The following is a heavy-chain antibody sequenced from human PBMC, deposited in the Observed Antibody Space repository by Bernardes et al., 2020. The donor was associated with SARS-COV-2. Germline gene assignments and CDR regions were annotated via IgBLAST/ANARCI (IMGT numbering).Heavy chain of an antibody. CDR1: GGSFSGYY. J-gene: IGHJ5*02. Sequence: SETLSLTCAVYGGSFSGYYWSWIRQPPGKGLEWIGEINHSGSTNYNPSLKSRVTISVDTSKNQFSLKLSSVTAADTAVYYCASTGVREGSPLPAKNWFDPWGQGTLVTVSS. CDR2: INHSGST. V-gene: IGHV4-34*01. CDR3: ASTGVREGSPLPAKNWFDP. D-gene: IGHD3-10*01.